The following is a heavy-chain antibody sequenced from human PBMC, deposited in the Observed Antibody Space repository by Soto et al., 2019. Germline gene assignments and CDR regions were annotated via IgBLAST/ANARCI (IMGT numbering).Heavy chain of an antibody. CDR1: GYTFTSYA. CDR3: ARDRGYSYDGPYYFDY. D-gene: IGHD5-18*01. V-gene: IGHV1-3*01. Sequence: QVQLVQSGAEVKKPGASVKVYCKASGYTFTSYAMHWVRQAPGQRLEWMGWINAGNGNTKYSQKFQGRVTITRDTSASTAYMELSSLRSEDTAVYYCARDRGYSYDGPYYFDYWGQGTLVTVSS. CDR2: INAGNGNT. J-gene: IGHJ4*02.